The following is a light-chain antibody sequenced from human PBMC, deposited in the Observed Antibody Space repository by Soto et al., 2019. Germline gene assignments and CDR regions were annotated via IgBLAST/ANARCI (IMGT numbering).Light chain of an antibody. CDR3: QQCNNWPQWT. CDR1: QSVGTF. J-gene: IGKJ1*01. CDR2: DAS. Sequence: EIVLTQSPATLSLSPGERATLSCRASQSVGTFFAWYQQKPGQAPRLLIYDASNRATGIPPRFSGSGSGTDFTLTISSLXPEDFAVYYCQQCNNWPQWTFGQGTKVDIK. V-gene: IGKV3-11*01.